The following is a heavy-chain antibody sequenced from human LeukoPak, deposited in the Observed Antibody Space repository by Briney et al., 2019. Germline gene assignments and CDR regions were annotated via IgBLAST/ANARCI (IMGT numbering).Heavy chain of an antibody. V-gene: IGHV1-69*01. CDR1: GGTFSSYA. CDR2: IIPIFGTA. J-gene: IGHJ6*04. Sequence: SLKVSCNVSGGTFSSYAISWGWLAPGQGNELMGGIIPIFGTAIYAHKFQGRVTITADESTSTAYMELSSLRSEDMAVYYCARDSMVRGVIISNYYYYGMDVWGKGTTVTVSS. D-gene: IGHD3-10*01. CDR3: ARDSMVRGVIISNYYYYGMDV.